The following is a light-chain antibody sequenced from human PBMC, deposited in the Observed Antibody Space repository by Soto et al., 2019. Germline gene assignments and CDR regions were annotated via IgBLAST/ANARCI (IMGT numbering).Light chain of an antibody. CDR3: QSYDSSLSASV. CDR2: DNS. CDR1: SSNIGSLYD. V-gene: IGLV1-40*01. Sequence: QSVLTQPPSVSGAPGQRVTISCTGSSSNIGSLYDVHWYQQLPGTAPKLLIYDNSNRPSGVPDRFSGSKSGTSASLAITGLQAEDEADYYCQSYDSSLSASVFGGWTKLTVL. J-gene: IGLJ2*01.